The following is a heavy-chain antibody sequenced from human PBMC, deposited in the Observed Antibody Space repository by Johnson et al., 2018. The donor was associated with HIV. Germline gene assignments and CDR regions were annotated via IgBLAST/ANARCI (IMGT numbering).Heavy chain of an antibody. CDR1: GFTFSDYY. D-gene: IGHD3-22*01. CDR3: VRDTYYYDRSGYLTRPRAFDV. Sequence: EVQLVESGGGVVQPGRSLRLSCAASGFTFSDYYMTWIRQAPGKGLEWVSGINWNGGSTGYADSVKGRFTISRDNAKNFLYLQMNSLRGEDTALYYCVRDTYYYDRSGYLTRPRAFDVWGQGTMVTVSS. J-gene: IGHJ3*01. V-gene: IGHV3-20*04. CDR2: INWNGGST.